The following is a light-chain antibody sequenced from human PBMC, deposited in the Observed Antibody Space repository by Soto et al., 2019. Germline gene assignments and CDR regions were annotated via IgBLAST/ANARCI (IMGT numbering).Light chain of an antibody. V-gene: IGKV1-27*01. CDR1: QGISNY. J-gene: IGKJ1*01. Sequence: DIQMTQSPSSLSASAGARVTITCRASQGISNYLAWYQQKPGKVPKVLIYGASTLQLGVPSRFSGSGSGTDFTLTISSLQPEDVATYYCQKYDSAPWTFGQGTKVDIK. CDR2: GAS. CDR3: QKYDSAPWT.